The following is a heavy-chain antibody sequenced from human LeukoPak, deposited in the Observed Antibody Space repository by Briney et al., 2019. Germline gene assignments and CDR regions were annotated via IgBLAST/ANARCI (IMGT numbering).Heavy chain of an antibody. Sequence: SETLSLTCTVSGGSINSYYWSWIRQPPGKGLEWIGYIYYSGSTNYNPSLKSRVTISADTSKNQFSLKLSSVTAADTAVYYCARVGDYYDSSGYFAYYFDYWGQGTLVTVSS. CDR1: GGSINSYY. D-gene: IGHD3-22*01. CDR3: ARVGDYYDSSGYFAYYFDY. CDR2: IYYSGST. V-gene: IGHV4-59*01. J-gene: IGHJ4*02.